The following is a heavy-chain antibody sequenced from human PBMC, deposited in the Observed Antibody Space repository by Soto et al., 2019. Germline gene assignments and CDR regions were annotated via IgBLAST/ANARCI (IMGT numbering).Heavy chain of an antibody. CDR2: IVVGSGNT. CDR1: GFTFTSSA. CDR3: AAVGYGSGSYYSPYYYYCGMDV. Sequence: SVKVSCKASGFTFTSSAVQWVRQARGQRLEWIGWIVVGSGNTNYAQKFQERVTITRDMSTSTAYMELSSLRSEDTAVYYCAAVGYGSGSYYSPYYYYCGMDVWGQGTTVTV. J-gene: IGHJ6*02. D-gene: IGHD3-10*01. V-gene: IGHV1-58*01.